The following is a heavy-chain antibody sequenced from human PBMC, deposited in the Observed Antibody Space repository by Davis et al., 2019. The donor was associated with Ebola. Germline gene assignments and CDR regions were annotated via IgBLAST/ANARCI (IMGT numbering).Heavy chain of an antibody. D-gene: IGHD1-26*01. V-gene: IGHV3-74*01. CDR3: AREVAALLNDAFDI. J-gene: IGHJ3*02. Sequence: GESLKISCAASGFTFSSYWMHWVRQAPGKGLVWVSRINSDGSSTSYADSVKGRFTISRDNAKNTLYLQMNSLRAEDTAVYYCAREVAALLNDAFDIWGQGTMVTVSS. CDR1: GFTFSSYW. CDR2: INSDGSST.